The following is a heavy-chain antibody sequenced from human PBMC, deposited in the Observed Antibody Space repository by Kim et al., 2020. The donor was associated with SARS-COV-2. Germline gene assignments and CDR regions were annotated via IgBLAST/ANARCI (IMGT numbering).Heavy chain of an antibody. V-gene: IGHV3-33*06. CDR2: IWYDGSNK. J-gene: IGHJ4*02. Sequence: GGSLRLSCAASGFTFSSYGMHWVRQAPGKGLEWVAVIWYDGSNKYYADSVKGRFTISRDNSKNTLYLQMNSLRAEDTAVYYCAKDFFPAGVVSDYWGQGTLVTGSS. CDR3: AKDFFPAGVVSDY. D-gene: IGHD2-15*01. CDR1: GFTFSSYG.